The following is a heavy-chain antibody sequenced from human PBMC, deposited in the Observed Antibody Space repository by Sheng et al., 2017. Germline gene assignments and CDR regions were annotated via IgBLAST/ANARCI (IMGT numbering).Heavy chain of an antibody. CDR3: ARVLTAAHVDY. Sequence: QVQLVESGGGVVQPGRSLRLSCAASGFTFSSYTMHWVRQAPGKGLEWVAVTSYDGSDKYYAGSVKGRFTISRDNSKNTLYLQLNSLRAEDTAVYYCARVLTAAHVDYWGQGTLVTVSS. CDR1: GFTFSSYT. V-gene: IGHV3-30*04. D-gene: IGHD2-2*01. CDR2: TSYDGSDK. J-gene: IGHJ4*02.